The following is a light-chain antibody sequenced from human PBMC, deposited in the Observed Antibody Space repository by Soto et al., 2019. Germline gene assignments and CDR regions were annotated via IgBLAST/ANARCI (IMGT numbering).Light chain of an antibody. CDR3: QQYDDLPLT. V-gene: IGKV1-33*01. CDR2: AAS. J-gene: IGKJ4*01. Sequence: DIQMTQSPSSLSASVGDRVTITCQASQDSSNYINWYQQKPGKAPQLLIYAASNLETGVPSRFSGSGSGTDFTITISSLQPGDLGTYFCQQYDDLPLTFGVGTKVELK. CDR1: QDSSNY.